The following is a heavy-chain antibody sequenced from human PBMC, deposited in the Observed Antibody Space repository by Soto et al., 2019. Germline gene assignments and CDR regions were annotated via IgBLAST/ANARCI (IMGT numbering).Heavy chain of an antibody. D-gene: IGHD2-21*02. J-gene: IGHJ4*02. CDR3: AKDDFTDRGDDYFDY. Sequence: EVQLLESGGGLVQPGGSLRLSCAASGFSFTNFAMSWVRQAPRKGLEWVAGIGASGDITWYADSVKGRLSISRDNSKNTLYLQLNSLRFEETAVYYCAKDDFTDRGDDYFDYWGPGTLVTVSS. CDR2: IGASGDIT. CDR1: GFSFTNFA. V-gene: IGHV3-23*01.